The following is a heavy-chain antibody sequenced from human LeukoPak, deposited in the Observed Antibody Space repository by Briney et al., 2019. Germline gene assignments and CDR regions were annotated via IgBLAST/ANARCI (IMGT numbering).Heavy chain of an antibody. CDR2: IYSGGST. D-gene: IGHD3-16*01. Sequence: GGSLRLSCAASGFTVSSNYMSWVRQAPGKGLEWVSVIYSGGSTYYADSVKGRFTISRDNSKNTLYLQMNSPRAEDTAVYYCAGSYVIRSFDYWGQGTLVTVSS. V-gene: IGHV3-66*01. CDR1: GFTVSSNY. CDR3: AGSYVIRSFDY. J-gene: IGHJ4*02.